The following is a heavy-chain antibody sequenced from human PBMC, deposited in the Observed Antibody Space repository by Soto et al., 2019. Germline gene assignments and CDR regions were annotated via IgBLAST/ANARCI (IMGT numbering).Heavy chain of an antibody. CDR3: ARALAVPGYYFDY. J-gene: IGHJ4*02. Sequence: QVQLQESGPGLVKPSETLSLTCTVSGGSSINYYWTWIRQPPGKGLEWIGYVYSSGHTSYNPSLKSRVTISIDTSKNQFSLTLSSVTAADPAVYYCARALAVPGYYFDYWGQGTLVTVSS. D-gene: IGHD6-19*01. CDR1: GGSSINYY. V-gene: IGHV4-59*01. CDR2: VYSSGHT.